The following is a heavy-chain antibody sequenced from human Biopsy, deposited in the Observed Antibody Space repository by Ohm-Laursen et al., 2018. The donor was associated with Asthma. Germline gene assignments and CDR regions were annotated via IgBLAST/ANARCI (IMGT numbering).Heavy chain of an antibody. CDR3: ARGSKIGRPRLVFNWVRTDYYYSLDV. CDR1: GYTFINNE. D-gene: IGHD7-27*01. CDR2: MNPNSGNT. Sequence: GASVKVSCKASGYTFINNEINWGRQAAGQGLEGMGGMNPNSGNTGYEQKFHGRVNMTRDTTINTVYMELSSLRSDDTAVYYWARGSKIGRPRLVFNWVRTDYYYSLDVWGQGTTVTVSS. V-gene: IGHV1-8*01. J-gene: IGHJ6*02.